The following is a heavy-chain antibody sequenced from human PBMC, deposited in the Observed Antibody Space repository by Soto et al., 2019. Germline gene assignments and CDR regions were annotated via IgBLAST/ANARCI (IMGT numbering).Heavy chain of an antibody. J-gene: IGHJ4*02. CDR1: GFTFSSYG. CDR2: IWYDGSNK. CDR3: ARGPSIAVAGIVSGDY. Sequence: PGGSLRLSCAASGFTFSSYGMHWVRQAPGKGLEWAAVIWYDGSNKYYADSVKGRFTISRDNSKNTLYLQMNSLRAEDTAVYYCARGPSIAVAGIVSGDYWGQGTLVTVSS. V-gene: IGHV3-33*01. D-gene: IGHD6-19*01.